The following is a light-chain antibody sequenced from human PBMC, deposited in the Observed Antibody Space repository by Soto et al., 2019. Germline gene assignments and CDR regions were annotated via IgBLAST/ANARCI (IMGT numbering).Light chain of an antibody. V-gene: IGLV2-14*01. Sequence: QSALTQPASVSGSPGQSITLSCTGTTSDVGGYNSVSWYQQHPGKAPELMIYDVSNRPSGISYRFSGSKSGNTASLTISGLQAEDEADYYCRSRTSTSTRVFGTGTKVTVL. CDR3: RSRTSTSTRV. CDR1: TSDVGGYNS. CDR2: DVS. J-gene: IGLJ1*01.